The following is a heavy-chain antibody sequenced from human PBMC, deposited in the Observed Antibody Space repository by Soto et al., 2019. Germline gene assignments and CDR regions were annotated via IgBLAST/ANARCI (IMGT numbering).Heavy chain of an antibody. D-gene: IGHD3-16*02. V-gene: IGHV3-30-3*01. J-gene: IGHJ3*02. CDR2: ISYDGSNK. CDR3: ARDLGDYVWGSYRIQRNAFDI. CDR1: GFTFSSYA. Sequence: GGSLRLSCAASGFTFSSYAMHWVRQAPGKGLEWVAVISYDGSNKYYADSVKGRFTISRDNSKNTLYLQMNSLRAEDTAVYYCARDLGDYVWGSYRIQRNAFDIWGQGTMVTVSS.